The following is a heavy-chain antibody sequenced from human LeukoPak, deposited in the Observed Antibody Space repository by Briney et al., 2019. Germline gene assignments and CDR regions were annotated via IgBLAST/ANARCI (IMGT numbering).Heavy chain of an antibody. V-gene: IGHV4-39*01. D-gene: IGHD6-6*01. CDR3: ARGSTEGSYYYYMDV. CDR1: GGSISSSSYY. CDR2: IYYSGST. Sequence: SETLSLTCTVSGGSISSSSYYWGWIRQPPGKGLEWIGSIYYSGSTYYNPSLKSRVTISVDTSKNQFSLKLSSVTAADTAVYYCARGSTEGSYYYYMDVWGKGTTVTVSS. J-gene: IGHJ6*03.